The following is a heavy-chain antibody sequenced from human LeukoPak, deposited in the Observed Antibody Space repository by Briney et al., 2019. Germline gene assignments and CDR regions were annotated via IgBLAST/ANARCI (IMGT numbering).Heavy chain of an antibody. D-gene: IGHD6-13*01. Sequence: GGSLRLSCAASGFTFSSYAIHWVRQAPGKGLEWVAVISYDGSNKYYADSVKGRFTISRDNSKNTLYLQMNSLRAEDTAVYYCARDLGYYSMDVWGKGTTVTISS. J-gene: IGHJ6*03. CDR2: ISYDGSNK. V-gene: IGHV3-30*04. CDR3: ARDLGYYSMDV. CDR1: GFTFSSYA.